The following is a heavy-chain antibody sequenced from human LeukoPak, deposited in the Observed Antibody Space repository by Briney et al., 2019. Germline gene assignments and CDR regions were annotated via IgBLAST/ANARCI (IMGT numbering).Heavy chain of an antibody. CDR2: INPNSGDT. CDR1: GYTFTGYF. V-gene: IGHV1-2*02. CDR3: ARDERYDSSGCPFDY. Sequence: ASVKVSCKASGYTFTGYFMHWVRQAPGQGLEWMGWINPNSGDTNYAQKFQGRVTMTRDTPISTAYMELSRLRSDDTAVYYCARDERYDSSGCPFDYWGQGTLVTVSS. J-gene: IGHJ4*02. D-gene: IGHD3-22*01.